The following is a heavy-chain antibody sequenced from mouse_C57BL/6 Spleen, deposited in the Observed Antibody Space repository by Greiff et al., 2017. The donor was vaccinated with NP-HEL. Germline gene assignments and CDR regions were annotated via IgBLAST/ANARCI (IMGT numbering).Heavy chain of an antibody. D-gene: IGHD1-1*01. V-gene: IGHV6-6*01. CDR2: IRNKANNHAT. J-gene: IGHJ4*01. CDR1: GFTFSDAW. Sequence: DVKLVESGGGLVQPGGSMKLSCAASGFTFSDAWMDWVRQSPEKGLEWVAEIRNKANNHATYYAESVKGRFTISRDDSKSSVYLQMNSLRAEDTGIYYCTREGYYGSSPYYYAMDYWGQGTSVTVSS. CDR3: TREGYYGSSPYYYAMDY.